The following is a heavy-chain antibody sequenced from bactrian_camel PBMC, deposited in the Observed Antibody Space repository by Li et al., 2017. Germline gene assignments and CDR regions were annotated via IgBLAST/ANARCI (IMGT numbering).Heavy chain of an antibody. Sequence: SGGGSVQAGGSLRLSCEVIGYSGQIYGCRGWFRQAPGKEREGVATVSTDGSSFYYADSVMGRFTISQGNAKNTVDLQMNSLKPEDTAMYYCVADDFWASSCSGKPPMPKYTGQGTQVTVS. D-gene: IGHD2*01. CDR1: GYSGQIYGC. V-gene: IGHV3S25*01. CDR2: VSTDGSSF. J-gene: IGHJ4*01.